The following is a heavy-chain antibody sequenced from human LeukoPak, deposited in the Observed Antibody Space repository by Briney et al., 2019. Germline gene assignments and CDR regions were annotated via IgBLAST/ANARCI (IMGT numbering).Heavy chain of an antibody. J-gene: IGHJ4*02. Sequence: PSETLSLTCAVYGGSFSGYYWSWIRQPPGKGLEWFGQINHSGNTNYRPSLKSRVTISVDTSRNQLSLKLSSVTAADTAVYYCARYSYGSGDDYWGQGSLVTVSS. CDR1: GGSFSGYY. CDR3: ARYSYGSGDDY. D-gene: IGHD3-10*01. CDR2: INHSGNT. V-gene: IGHV4-34*01.